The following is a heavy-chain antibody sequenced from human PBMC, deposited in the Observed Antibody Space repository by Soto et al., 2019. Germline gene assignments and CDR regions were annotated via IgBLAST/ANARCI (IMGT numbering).Heavy chain of an antibody. V-gene: IGHV1-69*13. CDR2: IIPIFGTA. CDR3: ARSVTIFGARTYYYYGMAV. D-gene: IGHD3-3*01. Sequence: GASVKVSCKASGGTFSSYAISWVRQAPGQGLEWMGGIIPIFGTANYAQKFQGRVTITADESTSTAYMELSSLRSEDTAVYYCARSVTIFGARTYYYYGMAVWGQGTTVTVSS. J-gene: IGHJ6*02. CDR1: GGTFSSYA.